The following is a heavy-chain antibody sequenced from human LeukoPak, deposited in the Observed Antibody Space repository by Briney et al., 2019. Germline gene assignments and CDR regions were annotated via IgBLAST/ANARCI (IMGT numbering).Heavy chain of an antibody. Sequence: ASVKVSCKASGYTFTSYYMHWVRQAPGQGLEWMGIINPSGGSTSYAQKFQGRVTMTRDTSTSTVYMELSSLRSEDTAVYYCARDPSLITMVRGHDAFDIWGQGTMVTVSS. J-gene: IGHJ3*02. CDR3: ARDPSLITMVRGHDAFDI. CDR2: INPSGGST. CDR1: GYTFTSYY. V-gene: IGHV1-46*01. D-gene: IGHD3-10*01.